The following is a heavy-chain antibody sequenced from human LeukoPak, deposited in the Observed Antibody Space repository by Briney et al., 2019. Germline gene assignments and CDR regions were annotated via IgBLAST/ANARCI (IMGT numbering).Heavy chain of an antibody. CDR1: GFTFGNSW. CDR3: VVVVEPPDSDGFDV. V-gene: IGHV3-74*01. J-gene: IGHJ3*01. Sequence: GRSLRLSCAASGFTFGNSWVHWVRHAPGKGLVWVSLNADGSTTTYADSVKGRFTISRDNARNTLSLQMNSLTIEDTAVYYCVVVVEPPDSDGFDVWGQGTMITVSS. D-gene: IGHD1-14*01. CDR2: NADGSTT.